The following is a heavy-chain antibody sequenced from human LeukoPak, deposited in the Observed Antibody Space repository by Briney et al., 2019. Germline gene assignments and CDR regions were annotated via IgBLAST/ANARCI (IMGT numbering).Heavy chain of an antibody. CDR3: VREVTGTIFRVATPMDY. CDR2: ITYSSSIT. D-gene: IGHD3-3*01. J-gene: IGHJ4*02. CDR1: GFTFSDYA. V-gene: IGHV3-48*01. Sequence: GGSLRLSCVGSGFTFSDYAMNWDRQPPGKGLEWLSYITYSSSITYYAESVKGRFSISRDNDKNSVFLEMNSPGADDTAIYYCVREVTGTIFRVATPMDYWGQGTLVTVSS.